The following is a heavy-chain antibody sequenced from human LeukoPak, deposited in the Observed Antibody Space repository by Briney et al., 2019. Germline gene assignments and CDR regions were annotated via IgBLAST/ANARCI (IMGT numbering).Heavy chain of an antibody. V-gene: IGHV4-38-2*02. CDR1: GYSISSGYY. D-gene: IGHD3-10*01. J-gene: IGHJ5*02. CDR3: ARNRYYYGSRNYGVPNWFDP. CDR2: IYHGGRT. Sequence: SETLSLTCTVSGYSISSGYYWGWIRQTPGKGLEWIGYIYHGGRTDYNPSLKSRVTISVDTSKNQFSLKLSSVTAADTAVYHCARNRYYYGSRNYGVPNWFDPWGQGTLVTVSS.